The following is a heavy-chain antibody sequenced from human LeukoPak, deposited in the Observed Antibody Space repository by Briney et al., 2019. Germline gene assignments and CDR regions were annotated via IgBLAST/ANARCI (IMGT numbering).Heavy chain of an antibody. CDR3: ARDGVFHDSDGYSFDY. D-gene: IGHD3-22*01. Sequence: SETLSLTCAVSNYSITSGYFWGWIRQPPGKGLEWIASIYHSGTTYYNPSLRNRVTLFVDTSKNQFSLKLTSLTAADTAVYYCARDGVFHDSDGYSFDYWGQGTLVTVSS. CDR1: NYSITSGYF. CDR2: IYHSGTT. V-gene: IGHV4-38-2*02. J-gene: IGHJ4*02.